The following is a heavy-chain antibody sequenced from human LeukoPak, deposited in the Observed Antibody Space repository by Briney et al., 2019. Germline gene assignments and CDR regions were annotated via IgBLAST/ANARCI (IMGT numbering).Heavy chain of an antibody. CDR2: IYTSGST. CDR1: GGSMTSHY. CDR3: ASVASFYYYGMDV. Sequence: PSETLSLTCTVSGGSMTSHYWSWIRQPAGKGLEWIGRIYTSGSTNYNPSLKSRVTISVDTSKNQFSLKLSSVAAADTAVYYCASVASFYYYGMDVWGQGTTVTVSS. J-gene: IGHJ6*02. V-gene: IGHV4-4*07.